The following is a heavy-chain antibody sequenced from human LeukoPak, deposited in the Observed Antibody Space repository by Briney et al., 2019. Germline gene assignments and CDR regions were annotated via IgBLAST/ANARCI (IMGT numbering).Heavy chain of an antibody. Sequence: PSETLSLTCAVSSGSIASTTWWSWVRQPPGEGLEWIGEINHSGNTYYSPSLKSRVTISVDTSDNQFSLTLTSVTAADTAVYYCALGFHDVWELWGQGTLVTVSS. CDR1: SGSIASTTW. CDR3: ALGFHDVWEL. D-gene: IGHD1-26*01. J-gene: IGHJ1*01. CDR2: INHSGNT. V-gene: IGHV4-4*02.